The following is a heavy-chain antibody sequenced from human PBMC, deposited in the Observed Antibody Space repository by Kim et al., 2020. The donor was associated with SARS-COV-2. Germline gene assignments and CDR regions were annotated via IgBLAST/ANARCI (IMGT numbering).Heavy chain of an antibody. D-gene: IGHD2-15*01. Sequence: ASVKVSCKASGYTFTSYDINWVRQATGQGLEWMGWMNPNSGNTGYAQKFQGRVTMTRNTSISTAYMELSSLRSEDTAVYYCARRARVVVGFDPWGQGTLVTVSS. V-gene: IGHV1-8*01. CDR1: GYTFTSYD. CDR2: MNPNSGNT. CDR3: ARRARVVVGFDP. J-gene: IGHJ5*02.